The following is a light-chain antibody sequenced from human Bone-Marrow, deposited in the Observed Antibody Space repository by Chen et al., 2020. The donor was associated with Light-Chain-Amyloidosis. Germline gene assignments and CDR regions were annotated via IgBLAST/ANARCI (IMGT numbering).Light chain of an antibody. CDR3: QSADSSGTYEVI. CDR1: DLPTKY. CDR2: RDN. J-gene: IGLJ2*01. V-gene: IGLV3-25*03. Sequence: SYELTQPPSVSVSPGQTARITCSGDDLPTKYAYWYQQKPGQAPLLVIHRDNERPSGIFERFSGSSSGTTATLTISGVQAEDEADYHCQSADSSGTYEVIFGGGTKLTVL.